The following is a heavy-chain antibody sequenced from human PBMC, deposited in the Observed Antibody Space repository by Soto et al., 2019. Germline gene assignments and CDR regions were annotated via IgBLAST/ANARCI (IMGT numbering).Heavy chain of an antibody. Sequence: GESLKISCKGSGYSFTSYWISWVRQMPGKGLEWMGRIDPSDSYTNYSPSFQGHVTISADKSISTAYLQWSSLKASDTAMYYCARVKWRRFNSYYYYGMDVWGQGTTVTVAS. CDR1: GYSFTSYW. D-gene: IGHD5-12*01. CDR3: ARVKWRRFNSYYYYGMDV. V-gene: IGHV5-10-1*01. J-gene: IGHJ6*02. CDR2: IDPSDSYT.